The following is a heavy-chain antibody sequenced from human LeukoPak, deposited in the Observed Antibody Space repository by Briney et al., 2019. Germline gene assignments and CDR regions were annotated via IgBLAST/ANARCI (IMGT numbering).Heavy chain of an antibody. CDR1: GFTFSNYG. V-gene: IGHV3-33*01. CDR3: ARVHSGAWSDC. J-gene: IGHJ4*02. CDR2: IWYDGRNK. D-gene: IGHD6-19*01. Sequence: PGRSLRLSCAASGFTFSNYGMHWVRQAPGKGLEWVAIIWYDGRNKYYADSVKGRFTISRDNSKNTLYLQMNSLRAEDTAVYYCARVHSGAWSDCWGQGTLVTVSS.